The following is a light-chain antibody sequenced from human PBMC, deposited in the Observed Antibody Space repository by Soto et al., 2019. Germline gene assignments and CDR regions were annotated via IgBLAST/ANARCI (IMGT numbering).Light chain of an antibody. Sequence: ETVLTQSPGTLSLSPGERATLSCRASQSVSSNYLAWYQHIPGQAPRLLIYGASTRATGIPDRFSGSGSGTDVTLTISRLEPEDFAVYYCQQFDRSLPSWTVGQGTKVESK. CDR1: QSVSSNY. CDR3: QQFDRSLPSWT. J-gene: IGKJ1*01. V-gene: IGKV3-20*01. CDR2: GAS.